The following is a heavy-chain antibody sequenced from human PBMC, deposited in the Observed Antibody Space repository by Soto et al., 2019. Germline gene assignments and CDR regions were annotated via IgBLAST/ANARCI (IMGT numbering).Heavy chain of an antibody. Sequence: SETLSLTCSIYSGSFSGYYWSWIRQPPGKGLEWIGEISQSGNTNYSPSLKSRVSISIDTSKKQFSLNLASVSAADTAVYYCARAPKVSGLSQTRPDFWGQGTLVTVYS. CDR1: SGSFSGYY. J-gene: IGHJ4*02. CDR3: ARAPKVSGLSQTRPDF. CDR2: ISQSGNT. V-gene: IGHV4-34*01. D-gene: IGHD6-25*01.